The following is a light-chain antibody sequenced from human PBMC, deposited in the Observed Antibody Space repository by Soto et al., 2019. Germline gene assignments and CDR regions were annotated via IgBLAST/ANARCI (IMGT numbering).Light chain of an antibody. CDR1: QSVTTQ. J-gene: IGKJ1*01. Sequence: IVLTQSPGTLSLSPGERATLSCRASQSVTTQLAWYQQKPGQAPRLLIYDASSRATGIPDRFSGSGSGTDFILTISRLEPEDFAVYYCQQYGTSPKAFGQGTTVDIK. V-gene: IGKV3-20*01. CDR2: DAS. CDR3: QQYGTSPKA.